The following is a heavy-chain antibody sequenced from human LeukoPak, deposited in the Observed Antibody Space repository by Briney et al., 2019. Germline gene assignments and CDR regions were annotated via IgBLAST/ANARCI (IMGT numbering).Heavy chain of an antibody. D-gene: IGHD3-3*01. CDR1: GYTFTSYY. J-gene: IGHJ4*02. V-gene: IGHV1-46*01. CDR3: AKTTEGDYYDFWSGYYPYYFDY. CDR2: INPSGGST. Sequence: ASVKVSCKASGYTFTSYYMHWVRQAPGQGLEWMGIINPSGGSTSYAQKFQGRVTMTRDTSICTAYMELSRLRSDDTAVYYCAKTTEGDYYDFWSGYYPYYFDYWGQGTLVTVSS.